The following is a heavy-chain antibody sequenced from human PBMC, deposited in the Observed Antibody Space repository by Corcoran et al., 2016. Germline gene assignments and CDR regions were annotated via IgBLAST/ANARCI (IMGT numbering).Heavy chain of an antibody. J-gene: IGHJ6*02. Sequence: EVQLVESGGGLVQPGGSLRLSCAASGFTFSSYSMNWVRQAPGKGLEWVSYISSSSSTIYYADSVKGRFTISRDKAKNELYLQMNSLRAEDTAVYYCAIVLPLCSGGSCYSPTVYYYFYGMDGWGQGTTVTVSS. V-gene: IGHV3-48*01. D-gene: IGHD2-15*01. CDR1: GFTFSSYS. CDR3: AIVLPLCSGGSCYSPTVYYYFYGMDG. CDR2: ISSSSSTI.